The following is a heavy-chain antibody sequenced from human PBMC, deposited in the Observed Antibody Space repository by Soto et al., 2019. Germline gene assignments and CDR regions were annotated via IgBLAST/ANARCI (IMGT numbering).Heavy chain of an antibody. D-gene: IGHD3-22*01. V-gene: IGHV4-39*01. CDR2: IYYSGST. J-gene: IGHJ2*01. CDR3: ASRLQKYYDSSGYRYWYFDL. CDR1: GGSISSSSYY. Sequence: QLQLQESGPGLVKPSETLSLTCTVSGGSISSSSYYWGWIRQPPGKGLEWIGSIYYSGSTYYNPSLKSRVTISVDTSKNQCSLKLSSVTAADTAVYYCASRLQKYYDSSGYRYWYFDLWGRGTLVTVSS.